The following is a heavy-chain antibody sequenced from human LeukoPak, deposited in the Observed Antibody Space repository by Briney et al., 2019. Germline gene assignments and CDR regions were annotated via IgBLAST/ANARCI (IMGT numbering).Heavy chain of an antibody. V-gene: IGHV3-30*18. J-gene: IGHJ4*02. CDR1: GFTFSSYG. CDR2: ISYDGRSK. CDR3: AKEACGGSCVTDYFDY. Sequence: GSLRLSCAASGFTFSSYGMHWVRQAPGKGLEWVAVISYDGRSKYYADSVKGRFTISRDNSKNTLYLQMNSLRPEDTAVHYCAKEACGGSCVTDYFDYWGQGTLVTVSS. D-gene: IGHD2-15*01.